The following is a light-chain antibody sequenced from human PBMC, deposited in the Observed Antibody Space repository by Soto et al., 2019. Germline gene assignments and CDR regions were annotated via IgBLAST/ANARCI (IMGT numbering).Light chain of an antibody. J-gene: IGKJ5*01. CDR3: QQRSN. CDR2: DAS. V-gene: IGKV3-11*01. CDR1: QSVSSY. Sequence: EIVLTQSPATLSLSPGERATLSCRASQSVSSYLAWYQQKPGQAPRLLLYDASNRATGIPARFSGSGSETDFTVPISSLEPEEFAVYYCQQRSNFGQGTRLEIK.